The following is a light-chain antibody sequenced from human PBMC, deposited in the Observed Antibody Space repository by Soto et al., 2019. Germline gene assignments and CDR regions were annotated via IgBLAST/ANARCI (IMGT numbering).Light chain of an antibody. J-gene: IGKJ3*01. CDR3: QQYGSSLFT. V-gene: IGKV3-20*01. CDR2: GAS. Sequence: EIVLTQSPGTLSLSPGERATLSCRASQSVSSSYLAWYQQKPGQAPRLLIYGASSRATGIPDRFSGSGSATDFTLTISILEPEDFAVYYCQQYGSSLFTFGPGTKVDIK. CDR1: QSVSSSY.